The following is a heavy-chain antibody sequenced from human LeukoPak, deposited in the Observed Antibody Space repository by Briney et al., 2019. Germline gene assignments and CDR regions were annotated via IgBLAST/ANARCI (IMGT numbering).Heavy chain of an antibody. D-gene: IGHD3-16*02. Sequence: SETLSLTCAVYGGSFSGYYWSWIRQPPGKGLEWIGEINHSGSTNYNPSLKSRVTISVDTSKNQFSLKLSSVTAADTAVYYCARGPHCDYVWGSYRYNWFDPWGQGTLVTVSS. V-gene: IGHV4-34*01. J-gene: IGHJ5*02. CDR3: ARGPHCDYVWGSYRYNWFDP. CDR1: GGSFSGYY. CDR2: INHSGST.